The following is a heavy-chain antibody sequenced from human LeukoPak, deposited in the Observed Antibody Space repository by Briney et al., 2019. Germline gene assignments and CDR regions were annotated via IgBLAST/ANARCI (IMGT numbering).Heavy chain of an antibody. CDR3: ARGDAPPPYYYYGMDV. CDR1: GYTFTGYY. CDR2: INPNSGGT. J-gene: IGHJ6*02. D-gene: IGHD2-2*01. Sequence: ASVKVSCKASGYTFTGYYMHWVRQAPGQGLEWMGWINPNSGGTNYAQKFQGRVTITADESTSTAYMELSSLRSEDTAVYYCARGDAPPPYYYYGMDVWGQGTTVTVSS. V-gene: IGHV1-2*02.